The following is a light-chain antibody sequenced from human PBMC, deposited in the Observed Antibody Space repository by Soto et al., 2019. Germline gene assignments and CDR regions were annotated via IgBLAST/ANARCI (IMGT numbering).Light chain of an antibody. CDR1: SGDIGRYKF. J-gene: IGLJ2*01. V-gene: IGLV2-14*01. CDR2: EGT. Sequence: QSVLTQPASVSGSPGQSVTISCTGTSGDIGRYKFVSWFQQHPGKAPKLLIFEGTNRPSGVSHRFSGSKPGNTASLTISGLQAEDEAMYFCSSSTNPNTLVIFGGGTKVTVL. CDR3: SSSTNPNTLVI.